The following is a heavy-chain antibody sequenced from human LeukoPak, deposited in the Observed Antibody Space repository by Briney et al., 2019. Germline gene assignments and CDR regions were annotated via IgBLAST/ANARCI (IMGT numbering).Heavy chain of an antibody. CDR1: GGSISSGSYY. D-gene: IGHD3-22*01. Sequence: SQTLSLTCTVSGGSISSGSYYWSWIRQPAGKGLDWIWRIYTSGSTNYNPSLKSRVTISVDTSKNQFSLKLSSVTAADTAVYYCARLSSGYTYYFDYWGQGTLVTVSS. J-gene: IGHJ4*02. CDR2: IYTSGST. V-gene: IGHV4-61*02. CDR3: ARLSSGYTYYFDY.